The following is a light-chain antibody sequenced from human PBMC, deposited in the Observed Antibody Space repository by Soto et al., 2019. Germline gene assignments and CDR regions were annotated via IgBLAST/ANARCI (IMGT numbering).Light chain of an antibody. J-gene: IGKJ4*01. V-gene: IGKV3-20*01. CDR1: QSVSSNY. CDR2: GAS. CDR3: QQYGSSLLT. Sequence: EIVLTKSPGTLSLSPGAIATLSCRASQSVSSNYLARYQQKPGQAPWLLIYGASNRATGIPDRFSGSGSGTDFTLTISRLEPEDFAVYYCQQYGSSLLTFGGGTKVEIK.